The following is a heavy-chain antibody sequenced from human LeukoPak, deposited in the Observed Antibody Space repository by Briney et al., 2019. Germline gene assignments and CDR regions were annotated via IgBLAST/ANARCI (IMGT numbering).Heavy chain of an antibody. Sequence: PGGSLRLSCAASGFTFSSYSMNWVRQAPGKGLEWVSSISSSSSYIYYADSVKGRFTISRDNSKNTLYLQMNSLRAEDTAVYYCAKGLYYYDTSGPHYFDYWGQGTLVTVSS. J-gene: IGHJ4*02. V-gene: IGHV3-21*01. CDR3: AKGLYYYDTSGPHYFDY. D-gene: IGHD3-22*01. CDR2: ISSSSSYI. CDR1: GFTFSSYS.